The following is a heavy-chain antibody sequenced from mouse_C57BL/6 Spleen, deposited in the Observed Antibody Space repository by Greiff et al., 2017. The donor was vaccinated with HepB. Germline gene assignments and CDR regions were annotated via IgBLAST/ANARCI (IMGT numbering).Heavy chain of an antibody. D-gene: IGHD2-1*01. CDR1: GFTFSDYG. J-gene: IGHJ3*01. CDR2: ISSGSSTI. Sequence: EVQLVESGGGLVKPGGSLKLSCAASGFTFSDYGMHWVRQAPEKGLEWVAYISSGSSTIYYADTVKGRFTISRDNAKNTLFLQMTSLRSEDTAMYYCARENHGNYGFAYWGQGTLVTVSA. V-gene: IGHV5-17*01. CDR3: ARENHGNYGFAY.